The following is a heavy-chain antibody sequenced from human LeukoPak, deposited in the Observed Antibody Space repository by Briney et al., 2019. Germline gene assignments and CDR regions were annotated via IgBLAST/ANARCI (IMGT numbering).Heavy chain of an antibody. J-gene: IGHJ4*02. CDR2: VTGNGDTT. CDR1: GFTFRNYA. Sequence: GGAPRPSCAASGFTFRNYATTSARHAPRKGVGWVSVVTGNGDTTYYADSLKGRFTISRDNSRNTLYLQMNSLRAEDTAVYHCARNAADCTTSACYDSWGQGTLVTVSS. V-gene: IGHV3-23*01. CDR3: ARNAADCTTSACYDS. D-gene: IGHD2-8*01.